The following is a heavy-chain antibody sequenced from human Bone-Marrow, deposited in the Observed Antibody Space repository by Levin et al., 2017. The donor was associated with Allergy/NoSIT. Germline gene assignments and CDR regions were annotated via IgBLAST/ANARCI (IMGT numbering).Heavy chain of an antibody. D-gene: IGHD4-17*01. CDR3: AKDYGDLHASFDY. CDR2: ISANGRRT. CDR1: GFNFNSYA. Sequence: GGSLRLSCEVSGFNFNSYAMSWVRQAPGEGLEWVSAISANGRRTYYADSVKGRLTLSRANSRNTMDLQMNGLRVEDTAIYYCAKDYGDLHASFDYWGLGTLVTVSS. V-gene: IGHV3-23*01. J-gene: IGHJ4*02.